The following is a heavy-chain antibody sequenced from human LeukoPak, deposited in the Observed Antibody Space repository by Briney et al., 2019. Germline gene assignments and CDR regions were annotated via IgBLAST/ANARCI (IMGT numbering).Heavy chain of an antibody. D-gene: IGHD3-10*01. V-gene: IGHV3-9*02. CDR2: ISWNGGSM. Sequence: PVGSPRLSCTASGFTSDDYTMHWVRHSPGERLEWVSGISWNGGSMGYAHSVKGRFTGSRDNAKNSLYLQMSSVRGEDTAFYYCAKDSYGGSGSYYLYSFEMWGEGAMVTASS. CDR1: GFTSDDYT. J-gene: IGHJ3*02. CDR3: AKDSYGGSGSYYLYSFEM.